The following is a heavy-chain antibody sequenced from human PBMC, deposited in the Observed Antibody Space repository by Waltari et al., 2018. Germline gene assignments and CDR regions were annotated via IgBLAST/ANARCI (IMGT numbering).Heavy chain of an antibody. V-gene: IGHV1-2*02. CDR3: ARAEYYDFWSGGWFDP. Sequence: QVQLVQSGAEVKKPGASVKVSCKASGYTFTGYYMHWVRQAPGQGLEWMGWINPNSGGTNYAQKFQGRVTMTRDTSISTAYMELSRLRSDDTAVYYCARAEYYDFWSGGWFDPWGQGTLVTVSS. CDR2: INPNSGGT. J-gene: IGHJ5*02. CDR1: GYTFTGYY. D-gene: IGHD3-3*01.